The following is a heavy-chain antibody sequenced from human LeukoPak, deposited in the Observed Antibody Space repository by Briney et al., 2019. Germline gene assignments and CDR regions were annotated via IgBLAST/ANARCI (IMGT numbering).Heavy chain of an antibody. J-gene: IGHJ3*02. Sequence: GGSLRLSCAASGFTFSSCALSWVRQAPGKGLEWVSAISGSGGSTYYADSVKGRFTISRDNSKNTLYLQMNSLRAEDTAVYYCAKDIIVVVSSAPPLDAFDIWGQGTLVTVSS. CDR3: AKDIIVVVSSAPPLDAFDI. CDR2: ISGSGGST. D-gene: IGHD2-2*01. CDR1: GFTFSSCA. V-gene: IGHV3-23*01.